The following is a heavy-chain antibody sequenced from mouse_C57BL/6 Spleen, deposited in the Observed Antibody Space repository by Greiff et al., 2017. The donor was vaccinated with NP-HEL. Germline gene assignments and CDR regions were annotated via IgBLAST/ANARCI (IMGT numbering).Heavy chain of an antibody. CDR3: TNDGYLFDY. J-gene: IGHJ2*01. CDR2: IDPETGGT. D-gene: IGHD2-3*01. V-gene: IGHV1-15*01. Sequence: VQLQQSGAELVRPGASVTLSCKASGYTFTDYEMHWVKQTPVHGLEWIGAIDPETGGTAYNQKFKGKAILTADKSSSTAYMELRSLTSEDSAVYYCTNDGYLFDYWGQGTTLTVSS. CDR1: GYTFTDYE.